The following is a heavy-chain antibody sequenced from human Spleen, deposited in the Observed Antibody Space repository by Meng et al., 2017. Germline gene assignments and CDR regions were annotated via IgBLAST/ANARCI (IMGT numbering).Heavy chain of an antibody. Sequence: GGSLRLSCAASGFTFSSYSMNWVRQAPGKGLEWVSSISSSSYIYYADSVKGRFTISRDNSKNTLYLQMNSVRAEDTAVYYCAKPPATGGYYDGSSYFHYFDYWGQGTQVTVSS. CDR2: ISSSSYI. CDR1: GFTFSSYS. J-gene: IGHJ4*02. V-gene: IGHV3-21*04. CDR3: AKPPATGGYYDGSSYFHYFDY. D-gene: IGHD3-22*01.